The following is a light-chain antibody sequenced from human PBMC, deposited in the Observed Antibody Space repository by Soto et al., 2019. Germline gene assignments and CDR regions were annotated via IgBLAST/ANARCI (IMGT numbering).Light chain of an antibody. V-gene: IGLV2-14*01. Sequence: QSVLTQPASVSGSPGQSITISCTGTSSDVGGYNYVSWYQQHPGKAPKVMVYDVINRPSGVSNRFSGSKSGNTASLTISGLQDEDEADYYCSSYTSSNTLVFGGGTKLTVL. CDR1: SSDVGGYNY. J-gene: IGLJ2*01. CDR3: SSYTSSNTLV. CDR2: DVI.